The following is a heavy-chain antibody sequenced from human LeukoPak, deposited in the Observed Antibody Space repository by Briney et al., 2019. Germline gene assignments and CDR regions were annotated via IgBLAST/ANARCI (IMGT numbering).Heavy chain of an antibody. D-gene: IGHD3-10*01. CDR2: ISYDGSNK. V-gene: IGHV3-30*18. J-gene: IGHJ4*02. Sequence: HAGGSLRLSCAASGFTFSSYGMHWVRQAPGKGLEWVAVISYDGSNKYYADSVKGRFTISRDNSKNTLYLQMNSLRAEDTAVYYCAKECDYGSGSYSCFDYWGQGTLVTVSS. CDR1: GFTFSSYG. CDR3: AKECDYGSGSYSCFDY.